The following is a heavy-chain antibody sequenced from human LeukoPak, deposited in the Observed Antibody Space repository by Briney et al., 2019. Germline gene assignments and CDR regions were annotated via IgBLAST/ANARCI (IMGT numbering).Heavy chain of an antibody. J-gene: IGHJ4*02. V-gene: IGHV3-66*01. CDR2: IYSGGTT. D-gene: IGHD6-25*01. CDR3: ARDPSAVAANTYG. Sequence: GGSLRLSCAGSGFTVSNNYMNWVRQAPGKGLEWVSLIYSGGTTYYADSVKGRFTISRDHSKNTLYLQMNSLRAEDTAVYYCARDPSAVAANTYGWGQGTLVTVSS. CDR1: GFTVSNNY.